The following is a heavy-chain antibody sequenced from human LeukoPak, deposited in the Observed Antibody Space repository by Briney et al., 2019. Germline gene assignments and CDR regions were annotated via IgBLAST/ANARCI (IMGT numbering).Heavy chain of an antibody. Sequence: GRSLRLSCAASGFTFSGYAMHWVRQAPGKGLEWVAYISYDGSNKYYADSVKGRLTISRDNSKNTLYLQMNSLRAEDTAVYYCATWSDPWGQGTLVTVSS. J-gene: IGHJ5*02. CDR3: ATWSDP. V-gene: IGHV3-30*04. CDR2: ISYDGSNK. CDR1: GFTFSGYA.